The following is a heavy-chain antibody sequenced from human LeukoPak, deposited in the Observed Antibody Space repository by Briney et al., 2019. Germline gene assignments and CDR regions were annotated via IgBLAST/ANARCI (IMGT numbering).Heavy chain of an antibody. V-gene: IGHV4-4*07. Sequence: PSETLSLTCTVSGDSISSYYWAWIRQPAGKGLEWIGRIYTSESTNYNPSLKSRVTISADKSKNQFSLKLSSVTAADTAVYYCARAGGGSGSSHLYYYYMDLWGKGTTVTVSS. D-gene: IGHD3-10*01. CDR2: IYTSEST. CDR1: GDSISSYY. J-gene: IGHJ6*03. CDR3: ARAGGGSGSSHLYYYYMDL.